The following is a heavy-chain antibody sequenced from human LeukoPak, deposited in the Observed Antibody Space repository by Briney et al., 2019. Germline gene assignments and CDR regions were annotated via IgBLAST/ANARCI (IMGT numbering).Heavy chain of an antibody. D-gene: IGHD2-2*01. J-gene: IGHJ4*02. CDR2: INPNDGDT. CDR3: ARADFLYCSSTTCLFDY. CDR1: GYTFTDYY. V-gene: IGHV1-2*02. Sequence: ASVKVSCKASGYTFTDYYMHWVRQAPGQGFEWMGWINPNDGDTNYAQKFQGRVTMTRDTSISTAHMEVSRLRSDDTAVYYCARADFLYCSSTTCLFDYWGQGTLVTVSS.